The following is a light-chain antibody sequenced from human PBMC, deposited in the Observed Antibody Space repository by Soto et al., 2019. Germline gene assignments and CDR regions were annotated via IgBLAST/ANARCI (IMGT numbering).Light chain of an antibody. Sequence: QLVLTQSPSASASLGASVKLTCTLSSGHSNYAIAWHQQQSGQGPRYLMKLNSDGSHSKGDGIPDRFSGSSSGAERYLTISSLQSEDEADYYCQTWGSGIVVFGGGTKLTVL. J-gene: IGLJ2*01. CDR3: QTWGSGIVV. V-gene: IGLV4-69*01. CDR1: SGHSNYA. CDR2: LNSDGSH.